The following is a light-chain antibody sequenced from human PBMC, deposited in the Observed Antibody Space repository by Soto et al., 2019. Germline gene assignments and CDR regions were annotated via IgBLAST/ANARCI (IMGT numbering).Light chain of an antibody. V-gene: IGLV2-14*03. CDR1: SSDVGGYNF. CDR2: EVS. CDR3: SSYTTSSTLV. J-gene: IGLJ1*01. Sequence: SALTQPASVFGPPGQSITISCTGTSSDVGGYNFVSWYQQHPGKAPKLMIYEVSSRPSGVSNRFSGSKSGNTASLTISGLQPEDEADYYCSSYTTSSTLVFGTGTKVTVL.